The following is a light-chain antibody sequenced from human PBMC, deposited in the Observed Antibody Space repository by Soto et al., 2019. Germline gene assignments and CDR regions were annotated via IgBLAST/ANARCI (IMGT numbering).Light chain of an antibody. Sequence: EIVLTQSPGTLSFSPGETATLSCRASQSVSSSYLAWYQQKPGQAPRLLIYGSSSRATDIPDRFIGSGSGTDFTLTISRLEPEDFAVYYCQQYGSSPQTFGQGTKVDIK. CDR2: GSS. CDR3: QQYGSSPQT. J-gene: IGKJ1*01. CDR1: QSVSSSY. V-gene: IGKV3-20*01.